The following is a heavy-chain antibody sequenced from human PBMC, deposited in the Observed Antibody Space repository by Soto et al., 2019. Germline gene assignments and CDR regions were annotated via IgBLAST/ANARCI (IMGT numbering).Heavy chain of an antibody. CDR2: IYRGGEI. J-gene: IGHJ4*02. V-gene: IGHV3-66*01. D-gene: IGHD5-18*01. CDR3: ARDRRDGDTL. Sequence: GGSLRLSCAASGFYVSKYDMSWFRQAPGKGLEWVSVIYRGGEIYYADSVQGRFTTSRDISRNSLDLQMNSLRVDDTAVYYCARDRRDGDTLWGQGVVVTVSS. CDR1: GFYVSKYD.